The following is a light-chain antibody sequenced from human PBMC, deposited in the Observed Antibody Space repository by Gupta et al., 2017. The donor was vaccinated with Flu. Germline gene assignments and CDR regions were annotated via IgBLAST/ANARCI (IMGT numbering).Light chain of an antibody. CDR3: QLYGSSPLFA. CDR2: GAS. Sequence: TLSLSPGERATLSCRAGQSVNSAYLAWYQQKPGQAPRLLIYGASIRATGIPDRFSGSGSGTDFTLTINSLEPEDFAVYYCQLYGSSPLFAFGPGIRVDVK. V-gene: IGKV3-20*01. J-gene: IGKJ3*01. CDR1: QSVNSAY.